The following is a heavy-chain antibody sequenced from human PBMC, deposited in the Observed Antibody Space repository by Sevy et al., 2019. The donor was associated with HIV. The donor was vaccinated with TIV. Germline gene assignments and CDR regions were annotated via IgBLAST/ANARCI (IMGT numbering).Heavy chain of an antibody. CDR2: IYYSGST. CDR3: ASGITMVRGDGYMDV. V-gene: IGHV4-59*01. Sequence: SETLSLTCTVSGGSISSYYWSWIRQPPGKGLEWIGYIYYSGSTNYNPSLKSRVTISVDTSKNQFPLKLSSVTAADTAVYYCASGITMVRGDGYMDVWGKGTTVTVSS. D-gene: IGHD3-10*01. CDR1: GGSISSYY. J-gene: IGHJ6*03.